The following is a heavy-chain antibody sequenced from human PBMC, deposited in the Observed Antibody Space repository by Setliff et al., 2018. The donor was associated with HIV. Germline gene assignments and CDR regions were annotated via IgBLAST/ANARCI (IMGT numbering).Heavy chain of an antibody. CDR2: IYPGDSDT. V-gene: IGHV5-51*01. CDR1: GYSSTSYW. CDR3: ARTYYYGSGGLNWFDP. J-gene: IGHJ5*02. D-gene: IGHD3-10*01. Sequence: GESLKISCKGSGYSSTSYWIGWVRQMPGKGLEWMGIIYPGDSDTRYSPSFQGQVTIPADESISTAYLQWSSLKASDTAMYYCARTYYYGSGGLNWFDPWGQGTLVTVSS.